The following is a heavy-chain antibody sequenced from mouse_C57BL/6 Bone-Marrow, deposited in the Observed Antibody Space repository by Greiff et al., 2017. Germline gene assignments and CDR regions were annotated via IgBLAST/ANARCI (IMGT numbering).Heavy chain of an antibody. CDR2: ISNLAYSI. CDR3: ARRGYGNLLWDYAMDY. D-gene: IGHD2-10*02. V-gene: IGHV5-15*04. CDR1: GFTFSDYG. Sequence: DVQLQESGGGLVQPGGSLKLSCAASGFTFSDYGMAWVRQAPRKGPEWVAFISNLAYSIYYADTVTGRFTFSRENAKNTLYLEMSSLRSEDTAMYYCARRGYGNLLWDYAMDYWGQGTSVTVSS. J-gene: IGHJ4*01.